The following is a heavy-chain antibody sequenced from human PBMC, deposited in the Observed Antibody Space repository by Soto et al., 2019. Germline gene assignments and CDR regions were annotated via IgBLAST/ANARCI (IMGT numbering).Heavy chain of an antibody. CDR1: GFTFSSYG. J-gene: IGHJ4*02. CDR2: ISYDGSNK. CDR3: ANSNADITETTGCFDY. V-gene: IGHV3-30*18. Sequence: QVQLVESGGGVVQPGRSLRLSCAASGFTFSSYGMHWVRQAPGKGLEWVAVISYDGSNKYYADSVKGRFTISRDNCKNTLYLQMNSLRAEDTAVYYCANSNADITETTGCFDYWGQGTLVTVSS. D-gene: IGHD1-7*01.